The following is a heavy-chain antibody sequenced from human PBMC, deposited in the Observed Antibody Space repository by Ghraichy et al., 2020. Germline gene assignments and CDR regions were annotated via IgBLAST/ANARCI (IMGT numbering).Heavy chain of an antibody. J-gene: IGHJ4*02. CDR3: AKDCSGGRCYANYFDY. D-gene: IGHD2-15*01. CDR2: ISGSGVST. CDR1: GISFSSYA. V-gene: IGHV3-23*01. Sequence: GGSLRLSCAASGISFSSYAMSWVRQAPGKGLEWVSAISGSGVSTYYADSVKGRFTISRDNSKDTLYLQMNSLRAEDTAIYYCAKDCSGGRCYANYFDYWGQGNMVTVSS.